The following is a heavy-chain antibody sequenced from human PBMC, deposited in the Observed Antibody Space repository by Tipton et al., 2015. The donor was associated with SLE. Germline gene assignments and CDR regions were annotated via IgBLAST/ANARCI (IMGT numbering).Heavy chain of an antibody. Sequence: TLSLTCTVSGGSIRSYYWSWIRQPPGTGLECIAYIYYSGSTNYNPSLKRRVTISVDTSKNQFCLKLSSVTAADTAVYDCAGQPVYYYYYRDVWGKGTTVAGSS. CDR2: IYYSGST. J-gene: IGHJ6*03. CDR1: GGSIRSYY. CDR3: AGQPVYYYYYRDV. V-gene: IGHV4-59*08.